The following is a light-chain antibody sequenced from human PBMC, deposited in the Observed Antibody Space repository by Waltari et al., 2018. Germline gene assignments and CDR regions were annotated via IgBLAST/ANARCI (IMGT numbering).Light chain of an antibody. J-gene: IGLJ2*01. V-gene: IGLV2-8*01. CDR2: EVT. Sequence: QSALTQPPSASGSPGQSVTISCTGTSSDIGSYKYVSWFQQHPGKAPKLIIYEVTKGTAGVPDRFSGAKSANTAALAVSGLQAEEEADYYCSSYAGSNSLVFGGGTKLAVL. CDR1: SSDIGSYKY. CDR3: SSYAGSNSLV.